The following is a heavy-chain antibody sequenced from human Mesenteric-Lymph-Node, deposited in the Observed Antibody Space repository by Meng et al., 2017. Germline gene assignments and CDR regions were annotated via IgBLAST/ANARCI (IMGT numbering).Heavy chain of an antibody. V-gene: IGHV3-23*01. D-gene: IGHD6-13*01. CDR3: ARGIAPDY. CDR1: GFTFSAYA. J-gene: IGHJ4*02. CDR2: VSGDGIHT. Sequence: GESLKISCAASGFTFSAYAMSWVRQAPGKGLEWVSSVSGDGIHTYYAESVKGRFTISRDNAKNSLYLQMNSLRVEDTAVYYCARGIAPDYWGQGSLVTVSS.